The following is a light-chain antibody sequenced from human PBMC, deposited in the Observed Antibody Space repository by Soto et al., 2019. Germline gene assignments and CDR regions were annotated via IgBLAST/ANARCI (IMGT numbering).Light chain of an antibody. V-gene: IGKV1-9*01. CDR3: QQLYTYPRT. CDR2: TAS. CDR1: QGINSY. J-gene: IGKJ4*02. Sequence: SLLIPTPTSLTSAVGDGDPITYRASQGINSYLAWYQQKPGKAPKLLIYTASTLQSGVPSRFSGSGSGTEFTLTITSLQPEDFAAYYCQQLYTYPRTFGGGTKVDIK.